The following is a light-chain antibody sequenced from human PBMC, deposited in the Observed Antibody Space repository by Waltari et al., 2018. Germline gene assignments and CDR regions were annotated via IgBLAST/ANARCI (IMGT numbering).Light chain of an antibody. CDR3: GTWDSSLSVGL. Sequence: QSVLTQPPSVSAPPGQKVTIPCPGCSSNIGHHFASGYQHPPGTAPKLLIYDNNQRPPGIPDRFSGSKSGTSATLGITGLQTGDEADYYCGTWDSSLSVGLFGGGTKLTVL. J-gene: IGLJ2*01. CDR1: SSNIGHHF. V-gene: IGLV1-51*01. CDR2: DNN.